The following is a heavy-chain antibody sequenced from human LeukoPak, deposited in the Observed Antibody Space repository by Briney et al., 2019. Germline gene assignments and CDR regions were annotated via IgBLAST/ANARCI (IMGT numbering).Heavy chain of an antibody. D-gene: IGHD2-2*01. CDR3: ASEYCSSTSCLRFFGY. J-gene: IGHJ4*02. V-gene: IGHV1-2*02. Sequence: ASVKVSCKASGYTFTGYYMHWVRQAPGQGLEWMGWINPNSGGTDYAQKFQGRVTMTRDTSISTAYMELSRLRSDDTAVYYCASEYCSSTSCLRFFGYWGQGTLVTVSS. CDR1: GYTFTGYY. CDR2: INPNSGGT.